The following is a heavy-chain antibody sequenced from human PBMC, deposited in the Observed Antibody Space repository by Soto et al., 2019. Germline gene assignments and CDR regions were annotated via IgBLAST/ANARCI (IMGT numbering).Heavy chain of an antibody. CDR1: GFTFNSYW. CDR3: ARGLKNYYAMDV. CDR2: LNSDGSSK. Sequence: EVQLVESGGGLVQPGGSLRLSCAASGFTFNSYWMHWVRQAPGKGLVWVSRLNSDGSSKYYGDSMKGQFTISRDNAENTVYLQMNSLRDEDTAVYFGARGLKNYYAMDVWGQGTTVTVSS. J-gene: IGHJ6*02. V-gene: IGHV3-74*01. D-gene: IGHD3-16*01.